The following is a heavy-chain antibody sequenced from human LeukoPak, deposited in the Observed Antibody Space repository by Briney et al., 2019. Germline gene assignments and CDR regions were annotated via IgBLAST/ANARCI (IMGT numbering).Heavy chain of an antibody. V-gene: IGHV3-30*02. Sequence: GGSMRLSCAASGFTFSSYGMHWVRQAPGKGLEWVAFIRYDGSNRYYADSVKGRFTVSRDNSKNTLYLQMNSLRAEDTAVYYCARGRLSGNSAFEIWGQGTPVTVSS. CDR1: GFTFSSYG. J-gene: IGHJ3*02. CDR3: ARGRLSGNSAFEI. CDR2: IRYDGSNR. D-gene: IGHD5-12*01.